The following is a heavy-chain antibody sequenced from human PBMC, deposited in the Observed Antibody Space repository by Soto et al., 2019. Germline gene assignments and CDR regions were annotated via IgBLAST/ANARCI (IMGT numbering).Heavy chain of an antibody. CDR2: IIPILTSP. CDR1: GGTFGSYA. CDR3: AREAPYCTSATCPKFYDMDV. J-gene: IGHJ6*02. Sequence: QVQLVQSGAEVKKPGSSVKVSCKASGGTFGSYAITWVRRAPGQGLEWLGGIIPILTSPAYAQKFQARVVITALETTNTAYMELNSLRFDDTAVYYCAREAPYCTSATCPKFYDMDVWGQGTTVTVAS. D-gene: IGHD2-2*01. V-gene: IGHV1-69*01.